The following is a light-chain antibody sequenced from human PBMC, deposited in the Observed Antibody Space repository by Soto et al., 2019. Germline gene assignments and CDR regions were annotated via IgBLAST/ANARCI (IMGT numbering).Light chain of an antibody. CDR3: QQYGSSRT. V-gene: IGKV3-20*01. J-gene: IGKJ1*01. CDR2: SAS. CDR1: QSISSSY. Sequence: EVVLTQSPSTLSLSPGERATLSCRASQSISSSYLAWYQQKPGQAPRLLIYSASSRATGIPDRFSGSGSGTDFTLTISRLEPEDFAVYYCQQYGSSRTFGQGTKVEFK.